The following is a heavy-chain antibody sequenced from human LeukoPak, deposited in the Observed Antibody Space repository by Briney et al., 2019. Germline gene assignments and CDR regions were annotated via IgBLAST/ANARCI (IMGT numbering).Heavy chain of an antibody. J-gene: IGHJ3*02. CDR1: GGTFSSYA. Sequence: SVKVSCKASGGTFSSYAISWVRQAPGRGLEWMGGIIPIFGTANYAQKFQGRVTITADESTSTAYMELSSLRSEDTAVYYCAREEGDSSSPYGLADIWGQGTMVTVSS. CDR3: AREEGDSSSPYGLADI. D-gene: IGHD6-13*01. V-gene: IGHV1-69*13. CDR2: IIPIFGTA.